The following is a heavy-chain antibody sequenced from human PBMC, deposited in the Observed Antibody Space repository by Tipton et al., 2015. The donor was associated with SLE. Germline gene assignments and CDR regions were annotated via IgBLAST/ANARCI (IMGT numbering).Heavy chain of an antibody. CDR2: VHTSGST. D-gene: IGHD2-2*01. V-gene: IGHV4-4*07. Sequence: TLSLTCTVSGGSISNYYWSWIRQSAGKGLEWIGRVHTSGSTSYNPSLQSRLTMSLDTSNNQLYLRLSSVTAADTALYYCVRVIVPASRGAFDIWGQGTMVTVSS. CDR3: VRVIVPASRGAFDI. CDR1: GGSISNYY. J-gene: IGHJ3*02.